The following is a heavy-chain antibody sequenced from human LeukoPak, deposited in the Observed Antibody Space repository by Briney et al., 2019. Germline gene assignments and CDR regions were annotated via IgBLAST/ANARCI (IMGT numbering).Heavy chain of an antibody. Sequence: SETLSLTCAVYGGSFSDYYWSWIRQPPGKGLEWIGEISHSGSTNYNPSLKSRVTISVDTSKNQFSLKLSSVTAADTAVYYCARAHQVVPAAILNWSDPWGQGTLVTVSS. CDR1: GGSFSDYY. J-gene: IGHJ5*02. D-gene: IGHD2-2*01. CDR3: ARAHQVVPAAILNWSDP. V-gene: IGHV4-34*01. CDR2: ISHSGST.